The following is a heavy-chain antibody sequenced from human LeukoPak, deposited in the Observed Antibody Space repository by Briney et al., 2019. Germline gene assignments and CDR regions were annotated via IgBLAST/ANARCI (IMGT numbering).Heavy chain of an antibody. D-gene: IGHD3-9*01. Sequence: PSETLSLTCTVSGGSISSGSYYWSWIRQPAGKGLEWIGRIYTSGSTNYNPSLKSRVTISVDTSKNQFSLKLNSVTAADTAVYYCAREGYYDILTGYYNNWFNPWGQGTMVTVSS. V-gene: IGHV4-61*02. CDR2: IYTSGST. J-gene: IGHJ3*01. CDR3: AREGYYDILTGYYNNWFNP. CDR1: GGSISSGSYY.